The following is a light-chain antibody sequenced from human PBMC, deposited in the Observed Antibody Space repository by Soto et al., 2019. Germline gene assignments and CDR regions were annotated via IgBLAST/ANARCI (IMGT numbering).Light chain of an antibody. J-gene: IGKJ1*01. V-gene: IGKV1-5*01. Sequence: DIQMTQSPSTLSASVGDRVTITYRASQSVSGWLAWYQQKPGEAPKLLIYDASALPRGVPSRFSGSGSGTKFTLTIASLQPDHFATYYCQQYETFSGTFGPGTKVDIK. CDR2: DAS. CDR1: QSVSGW. CDR3: QQYETFSGT.